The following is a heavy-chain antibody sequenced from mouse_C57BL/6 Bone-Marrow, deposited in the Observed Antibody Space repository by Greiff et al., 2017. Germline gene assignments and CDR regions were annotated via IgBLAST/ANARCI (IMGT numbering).Heavy chain of an antibody. CDR1: GFNIKDYY. D-gene: IGHD1-1*01. CDR3: TRSLIYYGTNY. CDR2: IDPEDGET. Sequence: EVQVVESGAELVKPGASVKLSCTASGFNIKDYYIHWVKQRTEQGLEWIRRIDPEDGETKYAPKFQDKATITADTSSNTAYLQLSSLTSEDTAVYYCTRSLIYYGTNYWGQGTTLTVSS. V-gene: IGHV14-2*01. J-gene: IGHJ2*01.